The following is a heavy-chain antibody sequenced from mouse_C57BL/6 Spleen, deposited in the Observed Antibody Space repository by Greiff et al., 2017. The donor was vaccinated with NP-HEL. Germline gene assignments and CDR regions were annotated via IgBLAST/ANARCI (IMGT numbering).Heavy chain of an antibody. CDR2: ISSGGDYI. CDR1: GFTFSSYA. Sequence: EVKLVESGEGLEKPGGSLKLSCAASGFTFSSYAMSWVRQTPEKRLEWVAYISSGGDYIYYADTVKGRFTISRDNARNTLYLQMSSLKSEDTAMYYCTRVDYGSSYSKEYYAMDYWGQGTSVTVSS. D-gene: IGHD1-1*01. J-gene: IGHJ4*01. V-gene: IGHV5-9-1*02. CDR3: TRVDYGSSYSKEYYAMDY.